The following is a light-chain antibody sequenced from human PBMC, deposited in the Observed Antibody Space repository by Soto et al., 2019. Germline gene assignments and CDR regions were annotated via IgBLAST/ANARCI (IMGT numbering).Light chain of an antibody. CDR1: QNISNS. J-gene: IGKJ1*01. V-gene: IGKV1-5*01. Sequence: DIQITQYPSSLSAFVPYRVNITFRSSQNISNSLAWFQQKAGKAPKLLIHDASDLENGVPSRFGGTGSGTQFTLTINSLQPDDFGTYYCKQYHHYPWTFGQGTKVDIK. CDR2: DAS. CDR3: KQYHHYPWT.